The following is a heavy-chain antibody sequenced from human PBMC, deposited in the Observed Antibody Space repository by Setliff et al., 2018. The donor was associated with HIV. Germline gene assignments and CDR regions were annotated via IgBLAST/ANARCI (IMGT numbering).Heavy chain of an antibody. CDR3: ATARVNDYGDYVGLDP. CDR1: GGTLSSYA. J-gene: IGHJ5*02. Sequence: SVKVSCKASGGTLSSYAVTWVRQAPGQGLEWMGGITPMSATANYAQKFKGRVTITADEFTNMAYVELSSLISEDTAVYYCATARVNDYGDYVGLDPWGQGTLVTVSS. V-gene: IGHV1-69*13. CDR2: ITPMSATA. D-gene: IGHD4-17*01.